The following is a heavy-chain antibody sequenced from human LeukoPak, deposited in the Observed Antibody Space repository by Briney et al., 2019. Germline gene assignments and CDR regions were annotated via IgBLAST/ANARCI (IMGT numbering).Heavy chain of an antibody. V-gene: IGHV4-59*01. Sequence: SETLSLTCTVSGGSISSYYWSWIRQPPGKGLEWIGYIYYSGSTNYNPSLKSRVTISVDTSKNQFSLKLSSVTAADTAVYYCARSRGYYYDSSGYYYGTTFDIWGQGTMVTVSS. CDR3: ARSRGYYYDSSGYYYGTTFDI. CDR2: IYYSGST. D-gene: IGHD3-22*01. J-gene: IGHJ3*02. CDR1: GGSISSYY.